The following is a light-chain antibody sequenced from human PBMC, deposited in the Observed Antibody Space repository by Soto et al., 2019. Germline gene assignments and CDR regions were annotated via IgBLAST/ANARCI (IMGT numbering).Light chain of an antibody. J-gene: IGKJ4*01. CDR2: DAS. CDR1: QSVSRH. CDR3: QQRNNWPPVT. Sequence: EIVLSQSQATMSWSPGERATLSCRASQSVSRHLAWYQQKPGQAPRLLISDASNRATGIPARFSGSGSGTDFTLTISSLEPEDFAVYNCQQRNNWPPVTFGGGTKVDIK. V-gene: IGKV3-11*01.